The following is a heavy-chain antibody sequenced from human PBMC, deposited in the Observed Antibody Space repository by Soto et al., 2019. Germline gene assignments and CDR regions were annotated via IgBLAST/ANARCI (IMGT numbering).Heavy chain of an antibody. J-gene: IGHJ4*02. D-gene: IGHD5-12*01. CDR1: GFTFRSYA. Sequence: GGSLRLSCAASGFTFRSYAMSWVRQAPGKGLGWVSGISGSGDTTYQADSVKGRFTISRDNSKDMLYLQMNSLRGEDTALYYCAKGGPRQWLPDYWGQGTLVTVSS. V-gene: IGHV3-23*01. CDR3: AKGGPRQWLPDY. CDR2: ISGSGDTT.